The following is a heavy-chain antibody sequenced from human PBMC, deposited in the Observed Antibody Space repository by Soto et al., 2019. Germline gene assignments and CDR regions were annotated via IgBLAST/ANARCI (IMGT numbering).Heavy chain of an antibody. CDR2: IDSDGST. CDR3: ARDTSGLSY. Sequence: EVQLVQSGGDLVQPGGSLRLSCAASGFTFSYYRMHWVRQDPGKGLVWVSWIDSDGSTSYADSVKGRFTISRDNARNTVYLQMNSLRVEDTAVYYCARDTSGLSYWCQGTLVTVSS. CDR1: GFTFSYYR. V-gene: IGHV3-74*01. J-gene: IGHJ4*02. D-gene: IGHD3-10*01.